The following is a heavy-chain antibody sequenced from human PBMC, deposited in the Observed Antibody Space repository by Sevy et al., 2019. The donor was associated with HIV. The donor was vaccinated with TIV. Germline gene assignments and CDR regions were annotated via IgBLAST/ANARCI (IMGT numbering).Heavy chain of an antibody. CDR2: IKQDAGQK. CDR3: ARDDGNYYFHY. J-gene: IGHJ4*02. V-gene: IGHV3-7*01. D-gene: IGHD1-7*01. Sequence: GGSLRLSCAASGFTFSNYWMGWVRQAPGKGLEWVANIKQDAGQKYYVDSVKGRFTNSRENAKNSLYLQMNSLRAEDTAVYFCARDDGNYYFHYWGQGTLVTVSS. CDR1: GFTFSNYW.